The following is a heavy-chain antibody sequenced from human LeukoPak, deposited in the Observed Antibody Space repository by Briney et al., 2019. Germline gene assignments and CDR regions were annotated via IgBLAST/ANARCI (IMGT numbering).Heavy chain of an antibody. V-gene: IGHV3-66*02. CDR3: VGSSNPDY. J-gene: IGHJ4*02. CDR1: GFTVSSNY. D-gene: IGHD6-6*01. Sequence: PGGSLRLSCAASGFTVSSNYMSWVRQAPGKGLEWVSVIYSGGSTYYADPVKGRFTLSRDNPKNTMYLQINSLRAEHTPVYYCVGSSNPDYWGQGTMVTVCS. CDR2: IYSGGST.